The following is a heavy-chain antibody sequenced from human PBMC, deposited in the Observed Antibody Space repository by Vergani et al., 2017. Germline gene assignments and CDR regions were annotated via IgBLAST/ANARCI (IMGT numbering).Heavy chain of an antibody. D-gene: IGHD3-16*01. V-gene: IGHV1-46*01. CDR3: AREIRGGASGRAFDI. CDR1: GYTFTSYY. CDR2: INPSGGST. Sequence: QVQLVQSGAEVKKPGASVKVSCKASGYTFTSYYMHWVRQAPGQGLEWMGIINPSGGSTSYAQKFQGRVTMTRDTSTSTVYMELSSLRSEDTAVYYCAREIRGGASGRAFDIWGQGTMVTVSS. J-gene: IGHJ3*02.